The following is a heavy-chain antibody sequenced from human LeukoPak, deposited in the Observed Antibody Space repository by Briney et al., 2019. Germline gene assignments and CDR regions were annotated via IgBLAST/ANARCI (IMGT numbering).Heavy chain of an antibody. J-gene: IGHJ4*02. D-gene: IGHD3-3*01. V-gene: IGHV4-34*01. CDR2: INHSGST. CDR1: GGSFSGYY. Sequence: PSETLSLACAVYGGSFSGYYWSWLRQPPGKGLEWIGEINHSGSTNYNPSLTSRVTISVDTSKNQFSLKLSSVTAADTAVYYCARSWSGYYRGWGQGTLVTVSS. CDR3: ARSWSGYYRG.